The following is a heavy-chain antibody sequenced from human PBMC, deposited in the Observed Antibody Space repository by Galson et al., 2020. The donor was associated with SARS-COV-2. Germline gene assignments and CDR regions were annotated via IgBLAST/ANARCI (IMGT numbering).Heavy chain of an antibody. CDR1: GYTLTELS. D-gene: IGHD3-16*02. CDR2: FDPEDGET. V-gene: IGHV1-24*01. CDR3: ATDPFIHHSYYGMDV. Sequence: KVSCKVSGYTLTELSMHWVRQAPGKGLEWMGGFDPEDGETIYAQKFQGRVTMTEDTSTDTAYMELSSLRSEDTAVYYCATDPFIHHSYYGMDVWGQGTTVTVSS. J-gene: IGHJ6*02.